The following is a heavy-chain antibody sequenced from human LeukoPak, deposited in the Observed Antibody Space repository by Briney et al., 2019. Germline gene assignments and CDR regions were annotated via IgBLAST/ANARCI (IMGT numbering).Heavy chain of an antibody. J-gene: IGHJ5*02. Sequence: PSETLSLTCAVYGGSFSGYYWSWIRQPPGKGLEWIGAINHSGTTNYNPSLKSRVTITADTSKNQCSLKLSSVTAADTAVYYCARRRIVVVPFDPWGQGTLVTVSS. V-gene: IGHV4-34*01. CDR2: INHSGTT. D-gene: IGHD2-2*01. CDR1: GGSFSGYY. CDR3: ARRRIVVVPFDP.